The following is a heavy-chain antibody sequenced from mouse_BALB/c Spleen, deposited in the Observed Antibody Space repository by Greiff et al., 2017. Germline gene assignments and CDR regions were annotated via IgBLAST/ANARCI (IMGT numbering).Heavy chain of an antibody. V-gene: IGHV1-87*01. J-gene: IGHJ2*01. CDR1: GYTFTSYW. D-gene: IGHD2-14*01. CDR2: IYPGDGDT. Sequence: VKLMESGAELARPGASVKLSCKASGYTFTSYWMQWVKQRPGQGLEWIGAIYPGDGDTRYTQKFKGKATLTADKSSSTAYMQLSSLASEDSAVYYCARGDRYYWGQGTTLTVSS. CDR3: ARGDRYY.